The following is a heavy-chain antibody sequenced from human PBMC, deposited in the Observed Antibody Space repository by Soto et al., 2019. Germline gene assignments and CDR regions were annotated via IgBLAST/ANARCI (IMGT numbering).Heavy chain of an antibody. D-gene: IGHD6-19*01. CDR2: ITDSGYTA. CDR3: AKNGQWLATPPEA. CDR1: GFSFGPFV. Sequence: GGSLRLSCAASGFSFGPFVMTWFRQAPGGGLEWVASITDSGYTASYAETVEGRFTVSRENSKNKLHLQMNDLRAEDTATYYCAKNGQWLATPPEAWGQGTLVTVSS. V-gene: IGHV3-23*01. J-gene: IGHJ4*02.